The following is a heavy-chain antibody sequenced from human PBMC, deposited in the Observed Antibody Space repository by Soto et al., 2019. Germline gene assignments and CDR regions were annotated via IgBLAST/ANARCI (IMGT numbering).Heavy chain of an antibody. V-gene: IGHV4-59*12. D-gene: IGHD3-3*01. J-gene: IGHJ4*02. CDR2: IYYSGST. Sequence: QVQLQESGPGLVKPSETLSLTCSVSGGSIGSYYWRWIRQPPGKGLEWIGYIYYSGSTNYNPSLQSRVTISVDTTKTQCTMKLSSVTAAGTAVYNYAGGGWRQIVYWRQGTLVTVSS. CDR1: GGSIGSYY. CDR3: AGGGWRQIVY.